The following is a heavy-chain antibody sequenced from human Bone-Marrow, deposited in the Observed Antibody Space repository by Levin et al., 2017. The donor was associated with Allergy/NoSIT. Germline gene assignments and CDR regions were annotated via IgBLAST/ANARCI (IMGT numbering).Heavy chain of an antibody. CDR3: ARGVTTNIALRSPDFY. J-gene: IGHJ4*02. D-gene: IGHD2-21*02. CDR2: INTKTGNP. V-gene: IGHV7-4-1*02. CDR1: GYTITHYG. Sequence: ASVKVSCKASGYTITHYGMNWVRQAPGQGLQWMGWINTKTGNPTYAQDFTGRFVFSLDTSASTAYLQISSLKAEDTAMYYCARGVTTNIALRSPDFYWGQGTLVTVSS.